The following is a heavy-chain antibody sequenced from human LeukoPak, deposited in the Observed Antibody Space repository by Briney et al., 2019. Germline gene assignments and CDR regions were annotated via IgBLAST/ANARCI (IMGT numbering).Heavy chain of an antibody. J-gene: IGHJ4*02. V-gene: IGHV4-4*02. CDR1: GGSISTSNW. D-gene: IGHD3-10*01. Sequence: SETLSLTCTVSGGSISTSNWWSWVRPPPGKGLEWIGEFYHSGSTTYNSSLKSRLTMSIDKSKNHFSLILSSVTAADTAVYYCARRYYGSGTNYFDYWGQGTLVTVSS. CDR3: ARRYYGSGTNYFDY. CDR2: FYHSGST.